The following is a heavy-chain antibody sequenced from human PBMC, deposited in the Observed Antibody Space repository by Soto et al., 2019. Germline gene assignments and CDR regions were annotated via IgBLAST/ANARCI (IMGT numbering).Heavy chain of an antibody. J-gene: IGHJ4*02. V-gene: IGHV4-30-4*01. CDR1: GGSISSGDYY. D-gene: IGHD3-22*01. Sequence: QVQLQESGPGLVKPSQTLSLTCTVSGGSISSGDYYWSWIRQPPRKGLEWIGYIYYSGSTYYNPSLKSRVTISVDTSKNQFSLKLSSVTAADTAVYYCARGEGYYDSSGACFDYWGQGTLVTVSS. CDR2: IYYSGST. CDR3: ARGEGYYDSSGACFDY.